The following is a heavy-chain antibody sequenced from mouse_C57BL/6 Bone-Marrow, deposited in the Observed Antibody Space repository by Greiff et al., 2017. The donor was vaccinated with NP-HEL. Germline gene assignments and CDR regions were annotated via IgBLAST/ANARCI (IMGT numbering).Heavy chain of an antibody. CDR1: GYTFTSYW. V-gene: IGHV1-55*01. D-gene: IGHD1-1*01. J-gene: IGHJ2*01. CDR3: ARWGTTVVGRGYYVDY. CDR2: IYPGSGST. Sequence: QVQLQQPGAELVKPGASVKMSCKASGYTFTSYWITWVKQRPGQGLEWIGDIYPGSGSTNYNEKFKSKATLTVDTSSSTAYMQLSSLTSEDSAVYYCARWGTTVVGRGYYVDYGGQGTTLTVSS.